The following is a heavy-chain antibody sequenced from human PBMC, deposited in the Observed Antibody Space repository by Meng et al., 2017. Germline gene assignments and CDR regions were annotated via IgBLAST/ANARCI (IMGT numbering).Heavy chain of an antibody. CDR3: ARSHSVTIVAFDY. V-gene: IGHV4-34*01. J-gene: IGHJ4*02. CDR2: INHSGST. CDR1: GGSFSGYY. D-gene: IGHD4-17*01. Sequence: QAQLQQWGAGLLTPSDTRPLTCAFFGGSFSGYYWSWIRQPPGKGLEWIGEINHSGSTNYNPSLKSRVTMSLDTSKNQFSLRLSSVTAADTAVYYCARSHSVTIVAFDYWGQGTLVTVSS.